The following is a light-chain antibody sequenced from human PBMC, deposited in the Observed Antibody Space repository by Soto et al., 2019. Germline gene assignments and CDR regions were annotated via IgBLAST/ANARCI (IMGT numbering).Light chain of an antibody. CDR3: QYYGSSLNNYV. J-gene: IGLJ1*01. CDR2: GST. CDR1: SSNIGAGYD. V-gene: IGLV1-40*01. Sequence: QSVLTQAPSVSGAPGQRVTISFTGSSSNIGAGYDVHWYQQLPGTAPKLLIFGSTNRPSGVPDRFSGSKSGTSASLAITGLQAEDESDYYCQYYGSSLNNYVFGTGTKFAVL.